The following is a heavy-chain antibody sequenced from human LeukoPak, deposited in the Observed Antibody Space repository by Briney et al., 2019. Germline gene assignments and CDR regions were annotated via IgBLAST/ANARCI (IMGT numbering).Heavy chain of an antibody. V-gene: IGHV3-21*01. CDR1: GFTFSSDS. Sequence: GGSLRLSCAASGFTFSSDSMNWVRQAPGKGLEWVSSISSSSSYIYYADSVKGRFTISRDNAKNSLYLQMNSLRAEDTAVYYCARPFGSSGSNSASFGYWGQGTLVTVSS. CDR3: ARPFGSSGSNSASFGY. J-gene: IGHJ4*02. CDR2: ISSSSSYI. D-gene: IGHD6-19*01.